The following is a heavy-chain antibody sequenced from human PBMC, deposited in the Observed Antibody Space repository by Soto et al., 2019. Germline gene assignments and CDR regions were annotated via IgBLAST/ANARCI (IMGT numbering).Heavy chain of an antibody. Sequence: SVNLSCKASGYAFTYRYLHWVRQAPGQALEWMGWITPFNGNTNYAQKFQDRVTITRDRSMCTAYMELSSLRSEDTAMYYCAIFDYGDYDDAFDIWGQGTMVTVSS. V-gene: IGHV1-45*02. CDR2: ITPFNGNT. CDR3: AIFDYGDYDDAFDI. CDR1: GYAFTYRY. D-gene: IGHD4-17*01. J-gene: IGHJ3*02.